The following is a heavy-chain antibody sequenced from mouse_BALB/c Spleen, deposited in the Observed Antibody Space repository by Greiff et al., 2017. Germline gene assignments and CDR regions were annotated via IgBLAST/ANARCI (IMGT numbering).Heavy chain of an antibody. V-gene: IGHV1-7*01. CDR2: INPSTGYT. CDR3: ARFPNWARFAY. CDR1: GYTFTSYW. J-gene: IGHJ3*01. Sequence: VKLQESGAELAKPGASVKMSCKASGYTFTSYWMHWVKQRPGQGLEWIGYINPSTGYTEYNQKFKDKATLTADKSSSTAYMQLSSLTSEDSAVYYCARFPNWARFAYWGQGTLVTVSA. D-gene: IGHD4-1*02.